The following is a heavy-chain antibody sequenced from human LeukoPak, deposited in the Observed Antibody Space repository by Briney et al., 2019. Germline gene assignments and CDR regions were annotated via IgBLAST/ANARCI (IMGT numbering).Heavy chain of an antibody. CDR2: INPKSGDT. J-gene: IGHJ4*02. V-gene: IGHV1-2*02. D-gene: IGHD1-26*01. CDR1: GYTLIDYF. Sequence: ASVKVSCKGSGYTLIDYFVHWVRQAPGQGLEWMGRINPKSGDTEYPQKFQGRVTMTRDTSISTLYMELTRLTSDDTAVYFCARDLTSTPYWELDYWGQGSLVTVSS. CDR3: ARDLTSTPYWELDY.